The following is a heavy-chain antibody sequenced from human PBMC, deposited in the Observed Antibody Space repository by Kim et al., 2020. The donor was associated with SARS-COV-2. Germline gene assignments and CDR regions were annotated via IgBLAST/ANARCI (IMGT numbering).Heavy chain of an antibody. CDR2: IYSVGST. Sequence: GGSLRLSCAASGFAVSSNYMSWVRQAPGKGLEWVSVIYSVGSTYYAGSVKGRFTISSDNIKKTTYLQLNNLRAEDTAADYCSRGPLGRWYTNPHDYCGRG. CDR3: SRGPLGRWYTNPHDY. D-gene: IGHD6-13*01. J-gene: IGHJ4*02. V-gene: IGHV3-53*01. CDR1: GFAVSSNY.